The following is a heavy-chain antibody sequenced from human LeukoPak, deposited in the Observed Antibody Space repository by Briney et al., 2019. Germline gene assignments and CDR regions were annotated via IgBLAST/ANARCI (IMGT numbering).Heavy chain of an antibody. V-gene: IGHV1-69*13. CDR1: GYTLTELS. CDR3: ARGRMTGTYVFNY. J-gene: IGHJ4*02. D-gene: IGHD3-9*01. Sequence: ASVKVSCKVSGYTLTELSMHWVRQAPGQGLEWMGGIIPIFGTANYAQKFQGRVTITADESTSTAYMELNSLRSEDTAVYYCARGRMTGTYVFNYWGQGTLVTVSS. CDR2: IIPIFGTA.